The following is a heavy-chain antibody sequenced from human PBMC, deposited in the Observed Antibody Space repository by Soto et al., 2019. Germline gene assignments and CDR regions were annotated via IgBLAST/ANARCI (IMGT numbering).Heavy chain of an antibody. CDR2: ISGSCGIT. D-gene: IGHD1-26*01. CDR1: RFTFSSYS. Sequence: SGGSLRLSCESSRFTFSSYSMSWVRQSPGRGLDWVSAISGSCGITHYADSVRVRFTISRDNSKNTTYMQMNSLRAEDTAVYYCAKDPYSGSYLDYYFDYWGQGTLVTVSS. CDR3: AKDPYSGSYLDYYFDY. V-gene: IGHV3-23*01. J-gene: IGHJ4*02.